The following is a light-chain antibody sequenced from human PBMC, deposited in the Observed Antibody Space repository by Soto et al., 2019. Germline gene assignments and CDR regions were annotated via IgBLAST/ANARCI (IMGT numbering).Light chain of an antibody. J-gene: IGKJ4*01. CDR2: DAS. Sequence: DIQMTQSPSSLPASVGDRVTITCQASQDINNYLNWYQQKPGKAPKLLIYDASNLETGVPSRFSGSGSGTDFTFTISSLQPEDIATYYCQQYENLPRTFGGGTKVEIK. CDR3: QQYENLPRT. V-gene: IGKV1-33*01. CDR1: QDINNY.